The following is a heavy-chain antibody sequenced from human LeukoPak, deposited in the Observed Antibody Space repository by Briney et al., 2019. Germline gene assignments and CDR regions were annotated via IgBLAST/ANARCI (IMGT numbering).Heavy chain of an antibody. CDR3: ARTVCGEYSYGIDY. Sequence: ASVKVSCKASGYTFTGYYMHWVRQAPGQGLEWMGRINPNSGGTNYAQKFQGRVTMTRDTSISTAYMELSRLRSDDTAVYYCARTVCGEYSYGIDYWGQGTLVTVSS. J-gene: IGHJ4*02. V-gene: IGHV1-2*06. CDR2: INPNSGGT. CDR1: GYTFTGYY. D-gene: IGHD5-18*01.